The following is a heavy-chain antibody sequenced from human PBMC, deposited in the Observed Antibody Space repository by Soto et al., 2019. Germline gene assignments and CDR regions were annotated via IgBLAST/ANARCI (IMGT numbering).Heavy chain of an antibody. CDR3: ANASLYCSGRNCFTFDY. J-gene: IGHJ4*02. CDR2: ISNSADT. D-gene: IGHD2-15*01. CDR1: GFIFTNYP. V-gene: IGHV3-23*01. Sequence: EVQLLESGGGLVQPGGSLRLSCAASGFIFTNYPMNWVRQAPGKGLDWVSNISNSADTYYPDSVNGRFTVSRDNSKNTLYLQMNSLRAEDTAVYYCANASLYCSGRNCFTFDYWGQGALVTVSS.